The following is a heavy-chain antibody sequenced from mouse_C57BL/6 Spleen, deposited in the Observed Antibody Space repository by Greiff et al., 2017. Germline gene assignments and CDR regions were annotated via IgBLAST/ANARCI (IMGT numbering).Heavy chain of an antibody. D-gene: IGHD2-5*01. Sequence: EVKLMESGGGLVKPGGSLKLSCAASGFTFSDYGMHWVRQAPEKGLEWVAYISSGSSTIYYADTVKGRFTISRDNAKNTLFLQMTSLRSEDTAIYYCARPYSNPAWFAYWGQGTLVTVSA. J-gene: IGHJ3*01. CDR3: ARPYSNPAWFAY. CDR1: GFTFSDYG. V-gene: IGHV5-17*01. CDR2: ISSGSSTI.